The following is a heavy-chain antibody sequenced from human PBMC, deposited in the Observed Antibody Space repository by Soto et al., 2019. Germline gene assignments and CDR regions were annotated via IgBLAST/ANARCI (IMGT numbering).Heavy chain of an antibody. CDR1: GGSISSSSYY. J-gene: IGHJ5*02. Sequence: SETLSLTCTVSGGSISSSSYYWGWIRQPPGKGLEWIGSIYYSGSTYYNPSLKSRVTISVDTSKNQFSLKLSSVTAADTAVYYCARQNTYYYGSGSSSSIYNWFDPWGQGTLVTVSS. V-gene: IGHV4-39*01. CDR3: ARQNTYYYGSGSSSSIYNWFDP. CDR2: IYYSGST. D-gene: IGHD3-10*01.